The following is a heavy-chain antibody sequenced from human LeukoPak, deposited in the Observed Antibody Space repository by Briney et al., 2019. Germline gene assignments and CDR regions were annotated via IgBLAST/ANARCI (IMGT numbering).Heavy chain of an antibody. CDR1: GYTFTGYY. V-gene: IGHV1-2*02. CDR2: INPNSGGT. J-gene: IGHJ4*02. D-gene: IGHD3-22*01. Sequence: ASVKVSCKASGYTFTGYYMHWVRQAPGQGLEWMGWINPNSGGTNYAQKFQGRVTMTRDTSISTAYMELSRLRSDDTAVYYCARSSRDLYYYDSSGYYYVGYWGQGTLVTVSS. CDR3: ARSSRDLYYYDSSGYYYVGY.